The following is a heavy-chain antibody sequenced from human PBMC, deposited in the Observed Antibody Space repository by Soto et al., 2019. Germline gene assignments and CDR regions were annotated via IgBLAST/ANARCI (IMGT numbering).Heavy chain of an antibody. V-gene: IGHV4-39*01. CDR2: IYYSGST. J-gene: IGHJ5*02. CDR1: GGSICSSSYY. CDR3: ASSNTYYDFWSGHWFDP. Sequence: SETLSLTCTVSGGSICSSSYYWGWIRQPPGKGLEWIGCIYYSGSTYYNPSLKSRVTISVDTSKNQCSLKLSSVTAADTAVYYCASSNTYYDFWSGHWFDPWGQGTLVTVSS. D-gene: IGHD3-3*01.